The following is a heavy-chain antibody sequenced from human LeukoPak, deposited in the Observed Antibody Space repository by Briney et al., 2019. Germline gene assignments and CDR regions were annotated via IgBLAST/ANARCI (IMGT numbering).Heavy chain of an antibody. CDR1: GFIFSSYG. V-gene: IGHV3-30*02. CDR3: ARGPSGYHNT. J-gene: IGHJ4*02. D-gene: IGHD5-12*01. CDR2: IRYDGSNK. Sequence: GGSLRLSCAASGFIFSSYGMHWVRQAPGKGLEWVTFIRYDGSNKYYADSVKGRFTISRDNSKNTLYLQMNSLRAEDTAVYYCARGPSGYHNTGGQGTLVTVSS.